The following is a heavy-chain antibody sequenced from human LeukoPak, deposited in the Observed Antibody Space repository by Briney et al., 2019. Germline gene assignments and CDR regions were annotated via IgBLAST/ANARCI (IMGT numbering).Heavy chain of an antibody. CDR3: ARGIFGVVMELFVY. D-gene: IGHD3-3*01. V-gene: IGHV4-4*07. CDR2: IYTSGST. J-gene: IGHJ4*02. CDR1: GGSISSYY. Sequence: SETLSLTCTVSGGSISSYYWSWIRQPAGKGLEWIGRIYTSGSTNYNPSLKSRVTMSVDTSKNQFSLKLSSVTAADTAVYYCARGIFGVVMELFVYWGQGTLVTVSS.